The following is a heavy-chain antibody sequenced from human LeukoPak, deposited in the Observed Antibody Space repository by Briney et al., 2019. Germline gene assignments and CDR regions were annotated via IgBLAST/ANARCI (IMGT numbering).Heavy chain of an antibody. CDR1: GFSFSSYT. D-gene: IGHD2-15*01. J-gene: IGHJ4*02. CDR3: ARDVTVTAVTTGSF. V-gene: IGHV3-30*09. CDR2: ISYDGNNK. Sequence: GGSLRLSCLASGFSFSSYTMPWVRQAPGKGLEWVAMISYDGNNKYYIDSVKGRFAISRDNSKNTVYLQMNSLRGEDTAMYYCARDVTVTAVTTGSFWGQGARVTVAS.